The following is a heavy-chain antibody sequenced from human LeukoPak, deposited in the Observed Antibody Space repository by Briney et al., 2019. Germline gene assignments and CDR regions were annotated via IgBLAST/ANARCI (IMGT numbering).Heavy chain of an antibody. V-gene: IGHV3-53*04. CDR2: IYSGDST. CDR1: GFTVSSNY. D-gene: IGHD3-9*01. CDR3: ASTNYDILTGQKTYYYYYGMDV. Sequence: GGSLRLSCAVSGFTVSSNYMSWVRQAPGKGLEWVSIIYSGDSTYYADSVKGRFTISRHNSKNTLYLQMNSLRAEDTAVYYCASTNYDILTGQKTYYYYYGMDVWGQGTTVTVSS. J-gene: IGHJ6*02.